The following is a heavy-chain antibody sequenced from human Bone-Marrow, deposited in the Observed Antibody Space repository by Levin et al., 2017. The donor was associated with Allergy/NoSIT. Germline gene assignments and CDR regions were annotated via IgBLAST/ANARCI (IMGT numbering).Heavy chain of an antibody. CDR2: ISLAGST. D-gene: IGHD2-21*02. J-gene: IGHJ4*01. Sequence: PSETLSLRCTFFGASLTDYFWTWIRQPSGKGLEWLGEISLAGSTKYNPSLESRVTISLDTSKKEVTLKLNSLTAADTGVYYCAGPLQTVFDHWGQGTLVTVSS. CDR1: GASLTDYF. CDR3: AGPLQTVFDH. V-gene: IGHV4-34*01.